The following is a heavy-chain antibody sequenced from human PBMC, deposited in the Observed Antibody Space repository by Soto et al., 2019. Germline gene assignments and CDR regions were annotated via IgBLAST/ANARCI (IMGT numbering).Heavy chain of an antibody. Sequence: ASVKVSCKASGYTSTSYDINWVRQATGQGLEWMGWMNPNSGNTGYAQKFQGRVTMTRNTSISTAYMELSSLRSEDTAVYYCARRGLSSCVPQYYYYYGMDVWGQGTTVTVSS. V-gene: IGHV1-8*01. CDR3: ARRGLSSCVPQYYYYYGMDV. CDR1: GYTSTSYD. D-gene: IGHD6-13*01. J-gene: IGHJ6*02. CDR2: MNPNSGNT.